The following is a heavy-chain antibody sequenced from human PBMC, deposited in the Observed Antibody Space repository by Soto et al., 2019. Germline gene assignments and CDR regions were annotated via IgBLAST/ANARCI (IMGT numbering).Heavy chain of an antibody. V-gene: IGHV3-20*04. CDR2: INWNGGST. CDR3: ARGTHSSGWYWFDP. J-gene: IGHJ5*02. CDR1: GFTFDDYG. D-gene: IGHD6-19*01. Sequence: PGGSLRLSCAASGFTFDDYGMSWVRQAPGKGLEWVSGINWNGGSTGYADSVKGRFTISRDNAKNSLYLQMNSLRAEDTALYYCARGTHSSGWYWFDPWGQGTLVTVSS.